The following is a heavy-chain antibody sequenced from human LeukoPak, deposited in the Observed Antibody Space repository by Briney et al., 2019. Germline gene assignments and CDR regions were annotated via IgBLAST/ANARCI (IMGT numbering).Heavy chain of an antibody. J-gene: IGHJ4*02. D-gene: IGHD6-13*01. V-gene: IGHV4-59*01. CDR1: GGSIGTNY. Sequence: SETLSLTCRVSGGSIGTNYWSWIRQVPGKGLEWIGYSSYSGSSNYNPSLKSRVTISVDTSKTQFSLYLNSVTAADTAVYYCARSDTHHIHSSSWHFDYWGQGTLVTASS. CDR3: ARSDTHHIHSSSWHFDY. CDR2: SSYSGSS.